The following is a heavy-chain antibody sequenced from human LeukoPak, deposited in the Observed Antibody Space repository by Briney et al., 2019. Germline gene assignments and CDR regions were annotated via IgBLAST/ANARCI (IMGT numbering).Heavy chain of an antibody. Sequence: PGGSLRLSCAASGSTVSSNYMSWVRQAPGKGLEWVSAISGSGGSTYYADSVKGRFTISRDNSKNTLYLQMNSLRAEDTAVYYCAKSEDIAAAGSSDYWGQGTLVTVSS. CDR1: GSTVSSNY. V-gene: IGHV3-23*01. CDR2: ISGSGGST. J-gene: IGHJ4*02. D-gene: IGHD6-13*01. CDR3: AKSEDIAAAGSSDY.